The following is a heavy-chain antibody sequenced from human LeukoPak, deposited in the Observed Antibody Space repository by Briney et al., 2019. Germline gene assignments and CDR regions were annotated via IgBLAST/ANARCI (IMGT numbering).Heavy chain of an antibody. J-gene: IGHJ4*02. D-gene: IGHD5-12*01. Sequence: GGSLRLSCAASGFTFSSYGMHWVRQAPGKGLEWVAVISYDGSNKYYADSVKGRFTISRDNSENTLYLQMNSLRAEDTAVYYCAKDGGGYSGYDGCFDYWGQGTLVTVSS. CDR3: AKDGGGYSGYDGCFDY. CDR2: ISYDGSNK. V-gene: IGHV3-30*18. CDR1: GFTFSSYG.